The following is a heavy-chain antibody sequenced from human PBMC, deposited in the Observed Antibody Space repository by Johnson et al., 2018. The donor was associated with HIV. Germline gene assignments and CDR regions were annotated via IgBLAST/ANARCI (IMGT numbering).Heavy chain of an antibody. Sequence: RSLRLSCAASGFTFSSYAMHWVRQAPGKGLEWVAVISYDGSNAYYADSVKGRFTISRDNAKNSLYLQMNSLRAEDTALYYCARVDYDSSGYYLYAFDIWGQGTMVTVSS. J-gene: IGHJ3*02. CDR1: GFTFSSYA. CDR3: ARVDYDSSGYYLYAFDI. V-gene: IGHV3-30*04. CDR2: ISYDGSNA. D-gene: IGHD3-22*01.